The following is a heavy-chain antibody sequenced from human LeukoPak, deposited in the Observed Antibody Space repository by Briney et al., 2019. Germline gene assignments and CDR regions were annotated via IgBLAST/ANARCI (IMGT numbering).Heavy chain of an antibody. V-gene: IGHV4-31*03. CDR1: GGSISSGGYY. CDR2: IYYSGST. CDR3: ARGAVVPAAIPFDY. J-gene: IGHJ4*02. D-gene: IGHD2-2*02. Sequence: SETLSLTCTVSGGSISSGGYYWSWIRQHPGKGLEWIGYIYYSGSTYYNPSLKSGVTISVDTSKNQFSLKLSSVTAADTAVYYCARGAVVPAAIPFDYWGQGTLVTVSS.